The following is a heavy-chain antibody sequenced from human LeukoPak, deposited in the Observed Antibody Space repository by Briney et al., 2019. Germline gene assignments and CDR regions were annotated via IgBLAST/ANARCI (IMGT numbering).Heavy chain of an antibody. CDR1: GFTLSTYW. V-gene: IGHV3-7*01. J-gene: IGHJ3*02. D-gene: IGHD5-18*01. Sequence: GGSLRLSCAASGFTLSTYWMNWVRQAPGKGLEWVATIKQDGSEKYYVDSVKGRFTISRDNAKNSLYLQMNSLRAEDTAVYYCARIRVGVSQLWFPNAFDIWGQGTMVTVSS. CDR3: ARIRVGVSQLWFPNAFDI. CDR2: IKQDGSEK.